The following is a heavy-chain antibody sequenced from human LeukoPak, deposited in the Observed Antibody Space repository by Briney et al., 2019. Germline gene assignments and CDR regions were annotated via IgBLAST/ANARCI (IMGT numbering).Heavy chain of an antibody. D-gene: IGHD6-13*01. CDR3: ARYIAAPYNWFDP. CDR1: GGSISSYY. V-gene: IGHV4-59*01. CDR2: IYYSGST. J-gene: IGHJ5*02. Sequence: PSETLSLTCTVSGGSISSYYWSWIRQPPGKGLEWIGYIYYSGSTNYNPSLKSRVTISVDTSKNQFSLKLSSVTAADTAGYYCARYIAAPYNWFDPWGQGTLVTVSS.